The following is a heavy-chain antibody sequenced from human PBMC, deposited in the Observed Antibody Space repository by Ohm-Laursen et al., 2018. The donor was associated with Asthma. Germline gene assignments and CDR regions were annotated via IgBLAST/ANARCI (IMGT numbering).Heavy chain of an antibody. CDR1: GYTLTSYS. Sequence: GASVKVSCTASGYTLTSYSMHWVRQAPGQGLEWMGIINPNGGSTTYAQKFQGRVTMTRDTSTSTVYMELSSLRSEDTAVYYCARDASTGSSGWYYFDYWGQGTLVTVSS. CDR2: INPNGGST. J-gene: IGHJ4*02. CDR3: ARDASTGSSGWYYFDY. V-gene: IGHV1-46*01. D-gene: IGHD6-19*01.